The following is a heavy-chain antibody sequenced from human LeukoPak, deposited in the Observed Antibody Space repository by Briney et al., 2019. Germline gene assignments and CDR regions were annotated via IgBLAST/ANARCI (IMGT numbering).Heavy chain of an antibody. CDR3: ARDKNWKPDY. D-gene: IGHD1-1*01. CDR2: ISAYNGNT. CDR1: GYSFTTYG. J-gene: IGHJ4*02. Sequence: ASVKVSCKASGYSFTTYGFSWVRQAPGQGLEWMGWISAYNGNTNYAQRLQGRVTMTTDTSTSTVYMELRSLRSDDTAVYYCARDKNWKPDYWGQGTLVTVSS. V-gene: IGHV1-18*01.